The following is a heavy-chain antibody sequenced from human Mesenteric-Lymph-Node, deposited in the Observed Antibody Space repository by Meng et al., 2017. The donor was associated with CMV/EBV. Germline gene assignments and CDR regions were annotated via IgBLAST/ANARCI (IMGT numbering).Heavy chain of an antibody. J-gene: IGHJ5*02. Sequence: YYWSWVRQPPGKGLEWIGEINHRGSTNYNPSLKSRVTISVDTSKNQFPLKLSSVTAADTAVYYCARDYYGSGSSPRTPQQLYNWFDPWGQGTLVTVSS. CDR1: YY. CDR3: ARDYYGSGSSPRTPQQLYNWFDP. D-gene: IGHD3-10*01. V-gene: IGHV4-34*01. CDR2: INHRGST.